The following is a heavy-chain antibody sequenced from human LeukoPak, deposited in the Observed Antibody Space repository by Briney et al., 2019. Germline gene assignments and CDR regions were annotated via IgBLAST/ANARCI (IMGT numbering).Heavy chain of an antibody. Sequence: GGSLRLSCAASGFIFSSYGMHWVRQAPGKGLEWVAFIRYDGSNTYYADSVKGRFAISRDNSKNTLYLQMNSLRAEDTAVYYCAKDSITIFGYFDYWGQGTLVTVSS. V-gene: IGHV3-30*02. CDR2: IRYDGSNT. CDR1: GFIFSSYG. CDR3: AKDSITIFGYFDY. J-gene: IGHJ4*02. D-gene: IGHD3-3*01.